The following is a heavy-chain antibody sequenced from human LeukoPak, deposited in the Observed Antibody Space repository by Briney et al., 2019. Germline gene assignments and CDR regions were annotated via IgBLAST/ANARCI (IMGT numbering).Heavy chain of an antibody. Sequence: ASVKVSCKAYGYTFTSYGISWVRQAPGQGLEWMGWISAYNGNTNYAQKLQGRVTMTEDTSTDTAYMELSSLRSEDTAAYYCATVVQKTYYDFWSGYSWDYWGQGTLVTVSS. CDR3: ATVVQKTYYDFWSGYSWDY. V-gene: IGHV1-18*01. CDR1: GYTFTSYG. D-gene: IGHD3-3*01. J-gene: IGHJ4*02. CDR2: ISAYNGNT.